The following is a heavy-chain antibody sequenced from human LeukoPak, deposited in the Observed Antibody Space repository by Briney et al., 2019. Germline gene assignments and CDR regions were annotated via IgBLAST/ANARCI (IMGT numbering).Heavy chain of an antibody. J-gene: IGHJ4*02. CDR1: GYTFTGYY. V-gene: IGHV1-2*02. CDR3: ARGRSMSSGWYVDY. CDR2: INPNSGGT. Sequence: ASVKVSCKASGYTFTGYYMHWVQQAPGQGLEWMGWINPNSGGTNYAQKFQGRVTTTRDTSISTAYMELSRLRSDDTAVYYCARGRSMSSGWYVDYWGQGTLVTVSS. D-gene: IGHD6-19*01.